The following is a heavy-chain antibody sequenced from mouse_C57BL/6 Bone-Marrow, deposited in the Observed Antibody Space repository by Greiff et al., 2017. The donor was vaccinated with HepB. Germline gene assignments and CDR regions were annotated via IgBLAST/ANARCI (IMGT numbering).Heavy chain of an antibody. D-gene: IGHD2-4*01. CDR3: ARGGDYDGRGYAMDY. CDR1: GYTFTSYW. Sequence: QVQLKQPGAELVKPGASVKMSCKASGYTFTSYWITWVKQRPGQGLEWIGDIYPGRGSTNYIEKFKSKATLTVDTSSSTAYMQLSSLTSEDSAVYYCARGGDYDGRGYAMDYWGQGTSVTVSS. CDR2: IYPGRGST. V-gene: IGHV1-55*01. J-gene: IGHJ4*01.